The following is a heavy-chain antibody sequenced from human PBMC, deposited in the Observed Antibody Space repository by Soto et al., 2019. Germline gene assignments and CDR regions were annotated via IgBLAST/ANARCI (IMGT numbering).Heavy chain of an antibody. J-gene: IGHJ3*02. CDR3: AKVGDCNYERGFDI. CDR2: ISGNGGTT. Sequence: EVQLLESGGGLVQPGGSLRLSCATSGFTFDSYAMTWVRQAPGKGLEWVSVISGNGGTTYYADSVKGRFTTSRDSSRNTVYLQMKRLRAEDTAVYYCAKVGDCNYERGFDIWGQGTMVTVSS. V-gene: IGHV3-23*01. D-gene: IGHD2-21*02. CDR1: GFTFDSYA.